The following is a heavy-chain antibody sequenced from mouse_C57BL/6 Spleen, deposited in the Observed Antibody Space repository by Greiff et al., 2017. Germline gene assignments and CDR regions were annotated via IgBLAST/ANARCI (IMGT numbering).Heavy chain of an antibody. D-gene: IGHD3-2*02. CDR3: ARRGYSSGFFDY. V-gene: IGHV1-26*01. J-gene: IGHJ2*01. CDR1: GYTFTDYY. Sequence: EVQLQQSGPELVKPGASVKISCKASGYTFTDYYMNWVKQSHGKSLEWIGDINPNNGGTSYNQKFKGKATLTVDKSSSTAYMELRSLTSEDSAVYYCARRGYSSGFFDYWGQGTTLTVSS. CDR2: INPNNGGT.